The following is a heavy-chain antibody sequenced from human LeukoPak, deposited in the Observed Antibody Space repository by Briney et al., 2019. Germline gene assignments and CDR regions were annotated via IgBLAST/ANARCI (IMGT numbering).Heavy chain of an antibody. CDR1: GGSFSSGYYC. CDR2: ISSSSSTI. Sequence: ETLSLTCSISGGSFSSGYYCWGWVRQPPGKGLEWVSYISSSSSTIYYADSVKGRFTISRDNAKNSLYLQLNGLRAEDTAVYYCAKATVVVEFEEYWGQGTLVTVSS. J-gene: IGHJ4*02. V-gene: IGHV3-48*01. D-gene: IGHD2-15*01. CDR3: AKATVVVEFEEY.